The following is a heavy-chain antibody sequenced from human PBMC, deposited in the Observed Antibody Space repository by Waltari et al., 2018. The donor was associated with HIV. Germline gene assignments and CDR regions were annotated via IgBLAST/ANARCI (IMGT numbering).Heavy chain of an antibody. CDR3: AKEAGDRGYFQH. D-gene: IGHD3-10*01. CDR1: GFTFTRYW. CDR2: INSDGSSI. V-gene: IGHV3-74*01. J-gene: IGHJ1*01. Sequence: EVQLVESGGNLVQPGGSLRLSFAVSGFTFTRYWMHWVRQAPGKGLAWVSRINSDGSSIRYADSVKGRFTISRDNAKNTLYLQMNSLRDEDTAVYYCAKEAGDRGYFQHWGQGTLVTVSS.